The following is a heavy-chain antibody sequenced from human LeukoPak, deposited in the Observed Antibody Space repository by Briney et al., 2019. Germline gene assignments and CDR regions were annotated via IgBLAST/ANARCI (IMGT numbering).Heavy chain of an antibody. CDR3: ARLMADXXAFDF. D-gene: IGHD2-8*01. Sequence: SETLSLTCTVSGDSIRSASYYRAWIRQPPGKGLEWIGTTYYSGTISYNSSLKSRVTISVDTSKNQVSLTVTSVTAADTAMFYCARLMADXXAFDFWGQGTMVTVSS. CDR2: TYYSGTI. CDR1: GDSIRSASYY. J-gene: IGHJ3*01. V-gene: IGHV4-39*01.